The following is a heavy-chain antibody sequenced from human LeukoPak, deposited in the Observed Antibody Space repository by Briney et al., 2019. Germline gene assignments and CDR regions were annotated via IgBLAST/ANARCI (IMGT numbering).Heavy chain of an antibody. J-gene: IGHJ4*02. D-gene: IGHD1-7*01. Sequence: GGSLRLSCAASGFTFSSYWMSWVRQAPGKGLEWVANIKQDGSEKYYVDSVKGRFTISRDSAKNSLYLQMNSLRAEDTVVYYCARDGENWNYGNFDYWGQGTLVTVSS. V-gene: IGHV3-7*01. CDR3: ARDGENWNYGNFDY. CDR1: GFTFSSYW. CDR2: IKQDGSEK.